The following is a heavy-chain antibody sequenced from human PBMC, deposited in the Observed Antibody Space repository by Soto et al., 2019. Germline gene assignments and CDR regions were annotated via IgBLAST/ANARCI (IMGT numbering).Heavy chain of an antibody. Sequence: EVQLVESGGGLVQPGGSLRLSCAVSGFTFSNYWMSWVRQVPGKGLEWVSAISGSGGSTYYADSVKGRFTISRDNSKNTLYLQMNSLRAEDTAVYYCAKGSGWYVDYWGQGTLVTVSS. V-gene: IGHV3-23*04. J-gene: IGHJ4*02. CDR2: ISGSGGST. CDR1: GFTFSNYW. CDR3: AKGSGWYVDY. D-gene: IGHD6-19*01.